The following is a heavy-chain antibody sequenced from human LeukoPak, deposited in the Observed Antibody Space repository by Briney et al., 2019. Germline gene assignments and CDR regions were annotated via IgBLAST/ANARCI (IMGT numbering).Heavy chain of an antibody. Sequence: ASVKVSCKASGYTFTDHYMHWVRQAPGQGLEWMGWINPNSGGTIYAQKFQGRVTMTRDTSISTAFMELSRLRSDDTAVYYCGVITIVRGLIMGFGALDIWGQGTVVTAFS. V-gene: IGHV1-2*02. D-gene: IGHD3-10*01. CDR1: GYTFTDHY. CDR3: GVITIVRGLIMGFGALDI. J-gene: IGHJ3*02. CDR2: INPNSGGT.